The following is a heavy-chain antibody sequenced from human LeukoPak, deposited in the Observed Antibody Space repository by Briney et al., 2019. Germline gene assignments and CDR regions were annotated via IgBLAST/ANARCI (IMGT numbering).Heavy chain of an antibody. CDR1: GGSISSYY. CDR3: ARGFYWFDP. J-gene: IGHJ5*02. V-gene: IGHV4-59*01. CDR2: IFYSGST. Sequence: SETLSRTCTVSGGSISSYYWSWIRQPPGKGLEWIAYIFYSGSTNYNPSLKSRVTISVDTSKNQFSLKLSSVTAADTAVYYCARGFYWFDPWGQGTLVTVSS.